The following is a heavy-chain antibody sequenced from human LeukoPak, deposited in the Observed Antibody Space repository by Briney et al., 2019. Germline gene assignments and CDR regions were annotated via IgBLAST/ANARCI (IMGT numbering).Heavy chain of an antibody. Sequence: PGGSLRLSCAASGFTFSDNYMSWVRQAPGKGLEWVSYISISGSTIYYADSVKGRFTISRDNAKNSLYLQMNSLRAEDTAVYYCTRLSAMLRGPEPIYYFDSWGQGTLVTVSS. CDR2: ISISGSTI. D-gene: IGHD3-10*01. CDR3: TRLSAMLRGPEPIYYFDS. CDR1: GFTFSDNY. J-gene: IGHJ4*01. V-gene: IGHV3-11*04.